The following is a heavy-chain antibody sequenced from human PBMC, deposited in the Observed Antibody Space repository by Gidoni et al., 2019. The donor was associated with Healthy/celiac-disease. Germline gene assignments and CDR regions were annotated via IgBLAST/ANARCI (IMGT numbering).Heavy chain of an antibody. J-gene: IGHJ5*02. CDR3: AKHSYSSGDWFDP. Sequence: EVQVLESGGGLVPPGGSLSLSCAASGFTFSSYAMSWVRQAPGKGLEWVSAISGSGGSTYYADSVKGRFTISRDNSKNTLYLQMNSLRAEDTAVYYCAKHSYSSGDWFDPWGQGTLVTVSS. V-gene: IGHV3-23*01. CDR2: ISGSGGST. CDR1: GFTFSSYA. D-gene: IGHD5-18*01.